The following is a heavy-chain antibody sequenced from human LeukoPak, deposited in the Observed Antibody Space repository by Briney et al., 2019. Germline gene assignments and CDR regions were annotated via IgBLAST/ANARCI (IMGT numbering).Heavy chain of an antibody. D-gene: IGHD1-26*01. Sequence: GGSLRLSCAASGFIFSSYAMHRVRQAPGKGLEWVAVISYDGSNKYYADSVKGRFTISRDNSKNTLYLQMNSLRAEDTAVYYCARDRWELRGTFDYWGQGTLVTVSS. CDR3: ARDRWELRGTFDY. J-gene: IGHJ4*02. CDR2: ISYDGSNK. CDR1: GFIFSSYA. V-gene: IGHV3-30-3*01.